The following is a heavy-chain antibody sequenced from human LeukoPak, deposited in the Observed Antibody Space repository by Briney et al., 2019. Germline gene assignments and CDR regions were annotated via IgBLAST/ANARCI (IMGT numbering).Heavy chain of an antibody. CDR3: ARVPYCSSTSCYTPYHY. J-gene: IGHJ4*02. D-gene: IGHD2-2*02. CDR1: GGSFSGYY. CDR2: INHSGST. V-gene: IGHV4-34*01. Sequence: SETLSLTCAVYGGSFSGYYWSWIRQPPGKGLEWIGEINHSGSTNYNPSLKSRVTISVDTSKNQFSLKLSSVTAADTAVYYCARVPYCSSTSCYTPYHYWGQGTLVTVSS.